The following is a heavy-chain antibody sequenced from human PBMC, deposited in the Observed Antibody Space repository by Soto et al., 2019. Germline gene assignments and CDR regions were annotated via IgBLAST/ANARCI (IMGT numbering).Heavy chain of an antibody. D-gene: IGHD3-10*01. CDR1: GYTFTSYA. J-gene: IGHJ6*03. V-gene: IGHV1-3*01. CDR2: INAGNGNT. CDR3: AREKSDVLLRFGAFPSAVRSYSYYDMDV. Sequence: ASVKVSCKASGYTFTSYAMHWVRQAPGQRLEWMGWINAGNGNTKYSQKFQGRVTITRDTSASTAYMELSSLRSEDTAVYYCAREKSDVLLRFGAFPSAVRSYSYYDMDVWGKGTTVTVSS.